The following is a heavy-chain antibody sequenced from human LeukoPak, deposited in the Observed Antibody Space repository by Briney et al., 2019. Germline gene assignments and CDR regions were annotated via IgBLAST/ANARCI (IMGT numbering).Heavy chain of an antibody. CDR3: ARGGVIWTFDY. V-gene: IGHV4-59*01. CDR1: GGSISSYY. J-gene: IGHJ4*02. Sequence: PSETLSLTCTVSGGSISSYYWSWIRQPPGKGLEWIGYIYYSGTTNYNPPLKSRVSISVDTSKKQFSLKLRSVTAADTAVYYCARGGVIWTFDYWGQGTLVTVSS. D-gene: IGHD3-10*01. CDR2: IYYSGTT.